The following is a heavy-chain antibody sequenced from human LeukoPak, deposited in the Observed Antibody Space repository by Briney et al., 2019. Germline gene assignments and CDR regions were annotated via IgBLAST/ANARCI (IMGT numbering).Heavy chain of an antibody. CDR1: GDSISNTDSY. Sequence: SETLSLTCTVSGDSISNTDSYWGWIRQPPGQGLEWVGSIYHSGTTHYNPSLTSRVTMSVDTSKNQLSLKLSSVTAADTAVYYCARLYDSGGLGFYYYMDVWGIGTTVTVSS. V-gene: IGHV4-39*01. J-gene: IGHJ6*03. D-gene: IGHD3-22*01. CDR3: ARLYDSGGLGFYYYMDV. CDR2: IYHSGTT.